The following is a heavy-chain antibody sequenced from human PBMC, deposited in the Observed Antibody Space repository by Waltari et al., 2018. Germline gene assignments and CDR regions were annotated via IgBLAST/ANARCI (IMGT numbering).Heavy chain of an antibody. CDR2: IHPYSGDT. V-gene: IGHV1-18*01. CDR3: ARDADGSADY. Sequence: QVQLVHSEPEVQKPGASLKFPCKASGYTFSNYKINWVRQAPGQGLEWMGRIHPYSGDTSYAQKFQSRVTITRDTSASTAYMEVRSLSSDDTAMYYCARDADGSADYWGQGTLVTVSS. J-gene: IGHJ4*02. CDR1: GYTFSNYK. D-gene: IGHD3-10*01.